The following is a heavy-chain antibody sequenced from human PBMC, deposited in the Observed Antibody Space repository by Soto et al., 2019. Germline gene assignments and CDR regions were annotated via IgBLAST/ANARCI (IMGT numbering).Heavy chain of an antibody. V-gene: IGHV3-30*18. Sequence: PGGSLRLSCAASGFTFSSYGMHWVRQAPGKGLEWVAVISYDGSNKYYADSVKGRFTISRDNSKNTLYLQMNSLRAEDTAVYYCAKGPLFGIVGPPAEDYWGQGTLVTVSS. CDR1: GFTFSSYG. CDR3: AKGPLFGIVGPPAEDY. J-gene: IGHJ4*02. D-gene: IGHD1-26*01. CDR2: ISYDGSNK.